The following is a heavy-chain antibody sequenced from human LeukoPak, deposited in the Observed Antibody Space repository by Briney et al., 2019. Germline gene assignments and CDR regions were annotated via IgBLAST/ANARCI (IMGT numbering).Heavy chain of an antibody. CDR3: ARESYDFWSGYRYYFDY. CDR1: GYTFTSYG. CDR2: ISAYNGNT. J-gene: IGHJ4*02. Sequence: ASVKVSCKASGYTFTSYGISWVRQAPGQGLEWVGWISAYNGNTNYAQKLQGRVTMTTDTSTSTAYMELRSLRSDDTAVYYCARESYDFWSGYRYYFDYWGQGTLVTVSS. V-gene: IGHV1-18*01. D-gene: IGHD3-3*01.